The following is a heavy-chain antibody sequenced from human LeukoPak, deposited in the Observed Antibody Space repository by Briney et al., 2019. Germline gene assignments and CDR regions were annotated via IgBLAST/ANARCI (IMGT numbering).Heavy chain of an antibody. V-gene: IGHV4-34*01. CDR3: SRGSDTYKSGVD. J-gene: IGHJ4*02. CDR2: IHPSGST. Sequence: SETLSLTCVVYGGSFSGYYGSWIRQPPGKGLEWIGEIHPSGSTNYNPSLKSRVTISVDTSKNQFSLKLSSVTAADTAVYFCSRGSDTYKSGVDWGQGTLVTVYS. CDR1: GGSFSGYY. D-gene: IGHD1-26*01.